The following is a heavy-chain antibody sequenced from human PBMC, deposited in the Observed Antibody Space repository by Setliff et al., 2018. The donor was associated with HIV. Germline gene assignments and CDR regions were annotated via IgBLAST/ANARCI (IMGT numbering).Heavy chain of an antibody. CDR3: AREGRITSFGVIIPGSNALDV. Sequence: GGSLRLSCAASGFTFSSYAMIWVRQAPGKGLVWVSTISADGERTYYPDSVKGRFTISRDNSNNALHLQMHSLTAEDTAVYYCAREGRITSFGVIIPGSNALDVWGQGTTVTV. V-gene: IGHV3-23*01. D-gene: IGHD3-3*01. J-gene: IGHJ6*02. CDR1: GFTFSSYA. CDR2: ISADGERT.